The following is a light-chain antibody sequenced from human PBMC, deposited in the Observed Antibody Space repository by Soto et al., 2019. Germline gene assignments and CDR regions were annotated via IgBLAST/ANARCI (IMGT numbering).Light chain of an antibody. J-gene: IGKJ2*01. CDR3: QQRSNWPPMYT. CDR2: DAS. Sequence: EIVLTQSPATLSLSPGERATLSCRASQSVSSNLAWYQQKPGQAPRLLIYDASNRATGIPARFSGSGSGTDVTLTISSLQPEDFAVYYCQQRSNWPPMYTFGQGTKLEIK. V-gene: IGKV3-11*01. CDR1: QSVSSN.